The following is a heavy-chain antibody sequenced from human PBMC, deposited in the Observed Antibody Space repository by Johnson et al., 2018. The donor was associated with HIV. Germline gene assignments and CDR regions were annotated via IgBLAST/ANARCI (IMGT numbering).Heavy chain of an antibody. CDR3: AREGGGSNEDDAFDI. CDR2: IYSGGST. Sequence: VQLVESGGGLIQPGGSLRLSCVVSGFTVSSNYMSWVRQAPGKGLEWVSVIYSGGSTYYADSVKGRFTISRDNSKNTLYLQMNSLRAEDTALYYCAREGGGSNEDDAFDIWGQGTMVTVSS. V-gene: IGHV3-53*01. D-gene: IGHD1-26*01. J-gene: IGHJ3*02. CDR1: GFTVSSNY.